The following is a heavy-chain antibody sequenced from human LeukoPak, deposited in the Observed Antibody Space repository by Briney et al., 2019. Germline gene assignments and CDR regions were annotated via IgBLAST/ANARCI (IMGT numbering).Heavy chain of an antibody. D-gene: IGHD3-22*01. CDR1: GFIFSNYA. J-gene: IGHJ4*02. V-gene: IGHV3-30*04. CDR2: TSYDGSNK. CDR3: AKDRSGYYVY. Sequence: GGSLRLSCAASGFIFSNYAMHWVRQAPGKGLEWMTVTSYDGSNKYYADSVKGRFTISRDNSKNTLYLQMNSLRAEDTAVYYCAKDRSGYYVYWGQGTLVTVSS.